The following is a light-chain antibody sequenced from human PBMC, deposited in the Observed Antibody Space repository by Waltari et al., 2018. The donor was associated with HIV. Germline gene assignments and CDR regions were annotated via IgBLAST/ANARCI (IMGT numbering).Light chain of an antibody. V-gene: IGLV2-23*01. Sequence: QSALTQPASVSGSPGQSINISCTGTSSDVGSSNVVSWYQQYPGKAPKLMIYEDNKRPSGTSNRFSGSKSGNTASLTISGLQAEDEADYYCCSYAGRGTWVFGGGTKVTVL. J-gene: IGLJ3*02. CDR1: SSDVGSSNV. CDR2: EDN. CDR3: CSYAGRGTWV.